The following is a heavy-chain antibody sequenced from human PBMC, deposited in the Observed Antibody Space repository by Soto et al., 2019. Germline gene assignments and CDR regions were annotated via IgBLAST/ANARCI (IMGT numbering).Heavy chain of an antibody. V-gene: IGHV4-39*01. CDR1: GGSISSSSYY. J-gene: IGHJ5*02. CDR3: ARRRRNYNQINWFDP. CDR2: IYYSGST. Sequence: SETLSLTCTVSGGSISSSSYYWGWIRQPPGKGLEWIGSIYYSGSTYYNPSLKSRVTISADTSKNQFSLKLSSVTAADTAVYYCARRRRNYNQINWFDPWGQGTLVTVSS. D-gene: IGHD4-4*01.